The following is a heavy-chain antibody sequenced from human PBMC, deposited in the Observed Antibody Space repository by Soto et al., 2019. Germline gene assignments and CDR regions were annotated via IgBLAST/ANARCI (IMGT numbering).Heavy chain of an antibody. D-gene: IGHD4-4*01. V-gene: IGHV2-5*02. J-gene: IGHJ4*02. CDR1: GFSLTTTTVG. Sequence: QITLKESGPTLVKPTQTLTLTCTFSGFSLTTTTVGVGWIRQPPGKALEWLALIYWDDDKRYSPSLKNRLTITKDTSKNQVVLTMTNMDPVDTATYYCAHRSVTTFAYWGQGTLVTVSS. CDR3: AHRSVTTFAY. CDR2: IYWDDDK.